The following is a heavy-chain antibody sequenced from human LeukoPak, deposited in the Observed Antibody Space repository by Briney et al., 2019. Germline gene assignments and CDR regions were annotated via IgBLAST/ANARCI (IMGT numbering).Heavy chain of an antibody. CDR1: GYSFTNYW. CDR3: VRHSSGWYIDY. V-gene: IGHV5-51*01. D-gene: IGHD6-19*01. J-gene: IGHJ4*02. CDR2: IYPGDSDT. Sequence: GESLKISCTGSGYSFTNYWIGWVRQMPGKGLEWMGIIYPGDSDTRYNPSFQGQVTISADKSISTAYLQWSSLKASDTAMHYCVRHSSGWYIDYWGQGTLLTVSS.